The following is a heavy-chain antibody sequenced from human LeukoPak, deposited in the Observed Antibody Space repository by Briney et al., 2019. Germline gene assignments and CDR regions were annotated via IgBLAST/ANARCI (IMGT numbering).Heavy chain of an antibody. V-gene: IGHV3-21*01. CDR1: GFTFSSYS. J-gene: IGHJ6*03. D-gene: IGHD3-10*01. CDR3: ARDLTGVRSSYMDV. Sequence: GGSLRLSCAASGFTFSSYSMNWVHQAPGKGLEWVSSISSSSSYIYYADSVKGRFTISRDNAKNSLYPQMNSLRAEDTAVYYCARDLTGVRSSYMDVWGKGTTVTVSS. CDR2: ISSSSSYI.